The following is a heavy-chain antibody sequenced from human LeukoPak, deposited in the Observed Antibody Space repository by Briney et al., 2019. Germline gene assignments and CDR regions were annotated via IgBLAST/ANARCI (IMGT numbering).Heavy chain of an antibody. CDR3: ARGMYSSSPPNYYYYYYMDV. D-gene: IGHD6-6*01. J-gene: IGHJ6*03. CDR2: IYHSGST. Sequence: SETLSLTCTVSGYSISSGYYWGWIRQPPGKGLEWIGSIYHSGSTYYNPSLKSRVTISVDTSKNQFSLKLSSVTAADTAVYYCARGMYSSSPPNYYYYYYMDVWGKGTTVTVSS. V-gene: IGHV4-38-2*02. CDR1: GYSISSGYY.